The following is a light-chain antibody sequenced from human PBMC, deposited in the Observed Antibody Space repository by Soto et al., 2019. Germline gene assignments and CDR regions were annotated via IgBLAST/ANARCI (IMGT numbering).Light chain of an antibody. CDR1: QSVSSY. CDR3: QQRSNWPQFT. CDR2: DAS. Sequence: MVLTQSPATRSLSPVERATLCFMASQSVSSYLAWYQQKPGQAPRLLIYDASNRATGIPARFSGSGSGTDFTLTISSLEPEDFAVYYCQQRSNWPQFTFGPGTKVDIK. V-gene: IGKV3-11*01. J-gene: IGKJ3*01.